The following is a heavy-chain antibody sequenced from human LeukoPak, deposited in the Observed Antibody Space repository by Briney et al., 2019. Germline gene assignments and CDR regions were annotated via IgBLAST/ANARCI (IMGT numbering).Heavy chain of an antibody. CDR3: VKSRRVGANQRGLFDY. Sequence: GRSLRLSCAVSGLTFSNYAMSWVRQAHGEGLGWVSSVSGSGRNTLYRDSVAGRFTIARANSKNTVYLQRNSLRADDTAVYYCVKSRRVGANQRGLFDYWGQGTLVTVSP. J-gene: IGHJ4*02. CDR2: VSGSGRNT. D-gene: IGHD1-26*01. V-gene: IGHV3-23*01. CDR1: GLTFSNYA.